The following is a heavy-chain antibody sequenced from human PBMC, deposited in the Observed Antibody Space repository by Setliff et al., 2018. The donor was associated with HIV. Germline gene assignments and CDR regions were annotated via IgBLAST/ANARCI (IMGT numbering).Heavy chain of an antibody. D-gene: IGHD3-22*01. CDR3: ARDWMTYYYDSSGYNTGY. Sequence: ASVKVSCKASGYTFTSYAMHWCRHAPGQRLEWMGWINAGNGNTKYSQKFQGRVTITRDTTASTAYMELSSLRSEDTAVYYCARDWMTYYYDSSGYNTGYWGQGTLVTVSS. J-gene: IGHJ4*02. V-gene: IGHV1-3*01. CDR1: GYTFTSYA. CDR2: INAGNGNT.